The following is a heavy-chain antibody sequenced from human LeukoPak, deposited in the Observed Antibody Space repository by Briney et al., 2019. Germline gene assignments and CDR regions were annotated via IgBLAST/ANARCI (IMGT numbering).Heavy chain of an antibody. CDR1: GFTFSDYW. CDR3: ARRGGSSSRRSPIDY. D-gene: IGHD6-6*01. J-gene: IGHJ4*02. Sequence: GGSLRLSCTASGFTFSDYWMTWVRQAPGKGPEWVANIKQDGSQKYYVDSVRGRFTISRDNAKNSLFLQMNGLRAEDTAVYYCARRGGSSSRRSPIDYWGQGTLVTVSS. V-gene: IGHV3-7*01. CDR2: IKQDGSQK.